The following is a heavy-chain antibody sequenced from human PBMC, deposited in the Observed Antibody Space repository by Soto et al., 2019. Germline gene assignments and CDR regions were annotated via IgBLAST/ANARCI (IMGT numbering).Heavy chain of an antibody. CDR1: GFSLSTSGEG. V-gene: IGHV2-5*02. J-gene: IGHJ4*02. CDR2: IYWDDDK. D-gene: IGHD4-17*01. CDR3: AHRNFGLPFDF. Sequence: VSGATLVNPTQTLTLTCTFSGFSLSTSGEGVGWIRQPPGKALEWLGIIYWDDDKPYRSSLKSRLITTKDTSKNQVVLTMTNMDPVDTAPYYCAHRNFGLPFDFWGQGTLVTVSS.